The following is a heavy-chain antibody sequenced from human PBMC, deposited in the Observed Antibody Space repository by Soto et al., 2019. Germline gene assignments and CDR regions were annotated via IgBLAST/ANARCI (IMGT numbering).Heavy chain of an antibody. J-gene: IGHJ6*02. Sequence: EVQLLESGGGLVQPGGSLRLSCAASGFTFSSYAMSWVRQAPGKGLEWVSAISGSGGSTYYADSVKGRFTISRDNSKNTLYLQMNSLRAEDTVLYYCAKDYMGLYYYYYGMDVWGQGTTVTVSS. V-gene: IGHV3-23*01. D-gene: IGHD1-26*01. CDR1: GFTFSSYA. CDR3: AKDYMGLYYYYYGMDV. CDR2: ISGSGGST.